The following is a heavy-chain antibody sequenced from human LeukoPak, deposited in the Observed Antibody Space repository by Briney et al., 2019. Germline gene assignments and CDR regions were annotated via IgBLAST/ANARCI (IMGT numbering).Heavy chain of an antibody. D-gene: IGHD6-19*01. Sequence: PGGSLRLSCAASGFTFSSYGMNWVRQAPGKGLEWVSHISTSGNRIDYADSVKGRFTMSRDNAKNLLYLQMNSLRDEDTAMYYCARVSAPGTSGWYFGYWGQGTLVTVSS. V-gene: IGHV3-48*02. J-gene: IGHJ4*02. CDR1: GFTFSSYG. CDR2: ISTSGNRI. CDR3: ARVSAPGTSGWYFGY.